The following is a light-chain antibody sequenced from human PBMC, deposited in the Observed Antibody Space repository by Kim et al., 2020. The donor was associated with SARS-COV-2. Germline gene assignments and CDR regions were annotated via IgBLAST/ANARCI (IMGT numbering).Light chain of an antibody. CDR2: DVS. CDR1: SSDVGGYNY. CDR3: TSYTSSTTYV. V-gene: IGLV2-14*03. J-gene: IGLJ1*01. Sequence: GQSTTISCTGTSSDVGGYNYVSWYQHHPGKAPKLMIFDVSKRPSGVSNRFSGSKSGNTASLTISGLQAEDEADYYCTSYTSSTTYVFGTGTKVTVL.